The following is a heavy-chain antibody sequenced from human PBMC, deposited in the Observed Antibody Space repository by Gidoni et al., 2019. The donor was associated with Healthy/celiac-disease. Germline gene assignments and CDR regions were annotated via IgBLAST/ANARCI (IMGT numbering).Heavy chain of an antibody. CDR3: ASSLLPADY. CDR2: IYYSGST. CDR1: GGSISSSSYY. J-gene: IGHJ4*02. V-gene: IGHV4-39*01. Sequence: QLRLQESGAGLEKLSENLSLTCTVAGGSISSSSYYRGWIRQPPGKVLYLIGSIYYSGSTYYTPSLKSRFTISVDTSKNQFSLQLSSVTAADTAVYYCASSLLPADYWGQGTLVTVSS.